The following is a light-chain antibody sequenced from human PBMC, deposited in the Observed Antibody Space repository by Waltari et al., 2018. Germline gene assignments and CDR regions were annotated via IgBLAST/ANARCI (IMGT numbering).Light chain of an antibody. CDR2: EVS. CDR1: TRHVGAYNY. Sequence: QSALTQPPSASGSPGQSVTISGTGPTRHVGAYNYVSWYPPHPGNAPKLAIYEVSKWPSGVPDRFSGSKSGNTASLTVSGLQAEDEADYYCSSYGGRNNLVFGGGTKLTVL. J-gene: IGLJ2*01. CDR3: SSYGGRNNLV. V-gene: IGLV2-8*01.